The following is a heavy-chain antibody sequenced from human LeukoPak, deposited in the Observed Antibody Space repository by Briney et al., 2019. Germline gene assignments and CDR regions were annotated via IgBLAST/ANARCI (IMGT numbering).Heavy chain of an antibody. CDR3: AREYYGSESHHFDY. J-gene: IGHJ4*02. Sequence: PSETLSLTCAVYGGSFSGYYWSWIRQPPGKGLEWIGEINHSGSTNYNPSLKSRVTISVDTSKNQFSLKLSSVTAADTAVYYCAREYYGSESHHFDYWGQGTLVTVSS. CDR2: INHSGST. CDR1: GGSFSGYY. D-gene: IGHD3-10*01. V-gene: IGHV4-34*01.